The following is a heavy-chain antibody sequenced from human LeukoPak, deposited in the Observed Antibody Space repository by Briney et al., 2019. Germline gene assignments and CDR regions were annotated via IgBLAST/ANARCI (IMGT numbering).Heavy chain of an antibody. CDR1: GFTFSSHG. CDR2: ISYDGSSK. D-gene: IGHD1-26*01. V-gene: IGHV3-30*03. J-gene: IGHJ4*02. Sequence: GGSLRLSCAASGFTFSSHGMHWVRQAPGKGLEWVAVISYDGSSKYYADSVKGRFTISRDNPKNTLYLQMNSLRTEDTAVYYCARDISGSYSLDYWGQGTLVTVSS. CDR3: ARDISGSYSLDY.